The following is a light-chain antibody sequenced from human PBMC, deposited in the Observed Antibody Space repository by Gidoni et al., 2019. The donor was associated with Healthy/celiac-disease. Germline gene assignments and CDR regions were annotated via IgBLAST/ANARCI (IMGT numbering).Light chain of an antibody. CDR1: KDISNY. CDR3: QQYDNLPLT. J-gene: IGKJ4*01. CDR2: DAS. V-gene: IGKV1-33*01. Sequence: DIQMTQSPSSLYASVGDRVTITCQASKDISNYLNWYQQKPGKAPKLLIYDASHLETGVPSRFSGSGSGTDFTFTISSLQPEDIATYYCQQYDNLPLTFGGXTKVEIK.